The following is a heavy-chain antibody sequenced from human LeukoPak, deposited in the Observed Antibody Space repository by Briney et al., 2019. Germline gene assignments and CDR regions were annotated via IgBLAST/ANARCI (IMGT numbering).Heavy chain of an antibody. Sequence: GGSLRLSCTVSGFIFTNYYMSWVRQAPGEGLEWVANIKQDGSETFYVDSVKGRFTISRDNAKNSLYLQMDSLRDEDTALYYCARDEGGAYIYFWGQGTLVTVSS. CDR1: GFIFTNYY. CDR3: ARDEGGAYIYF. D-gene: IGHD2-21*01. V-gene: IGHV3-7*01. CDR2: IKQDGSET. J-gene: IGHJ4*02.